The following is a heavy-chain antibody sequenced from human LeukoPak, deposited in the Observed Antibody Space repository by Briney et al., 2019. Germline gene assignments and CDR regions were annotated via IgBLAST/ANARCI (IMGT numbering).Heavy chain of an antibody. CDR1: GFTFGDYA. CDR2: IKQDGSEK. CDR3: ARDQTKWEPLRRRDYYYMDV. J-gene: IGHJ6*03. Sequence: GGSLRLSCTASGFTFGDYAMSWVRQAPGKGLEWVANIKQDGSEKYYVDSVKGRFTISRDNAKNSLYLQMNSLRAEDTAVYYCARDQTKWEPLRRRDYYYMDVWGKGTTVTVSS. D-gene: IGHD1-26*01. V-gene: IGHV3-7*01.